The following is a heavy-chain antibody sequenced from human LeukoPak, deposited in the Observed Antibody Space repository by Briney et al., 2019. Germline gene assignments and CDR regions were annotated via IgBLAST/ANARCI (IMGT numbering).Heavy chain of an antibody. CDR1: GFTFSSYA. V-gene: IGHV3-64*01. CDR2: IISNGGST. CDR3: ARARNNYDSSGFSALDY. Sequence: PGGSLRLSCAASGFTFSSYAMHWVRQAPGKGLEYASAIISNGGSTYYANSVKGRFTISRDNSKNTLYLQMGSLRAEDMAVYYCARARNNYDSSGFSALDYWGQGTLVTVSS. J-gene: IGHJ4*02. D-gene: IGHD3-22*01.